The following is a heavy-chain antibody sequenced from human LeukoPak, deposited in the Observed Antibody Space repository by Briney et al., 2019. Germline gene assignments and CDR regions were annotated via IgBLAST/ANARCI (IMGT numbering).Heavy chain of an antibody. CDR1: GGSISSGSYY. CDR2: IFPSGST. J-gene: IGHJ2*01. CDR3: ARGRRDVYNFYWYFDL. Sequence: PSETLSLTCTVSGGSISSGSYYWSWIRQPAGKGLEWIGCIFPSGSTNYNSSLKSRVTISVDTSKNQLSLKVSSVTAADTAVYYCARGRRDVYNFYWYFDLWGRGTLATVSS. V-gene: IGHV4-61*02. D-gene: IGHD5-24*01.